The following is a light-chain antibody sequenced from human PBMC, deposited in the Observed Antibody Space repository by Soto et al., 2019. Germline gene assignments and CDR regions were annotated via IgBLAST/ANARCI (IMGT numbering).Light chain of an antibody. CDR1: SSNIGNNA. J-gene: IGLJ1*01. CDR3: AAWDDSLNGFYV. V-gene: IGLV1-36*01. Sequence: QSVLTQPPSVSEAPRQRVTISCSGSSSNIGNNAVNWYQQLPGKAPKLLIYYDDLLPSGGSDRFSGSKSGTSASLAISGLQSEDEADYYCAAWDDSLNGFYVFGTGTKVTVL. CDR2: YDD.